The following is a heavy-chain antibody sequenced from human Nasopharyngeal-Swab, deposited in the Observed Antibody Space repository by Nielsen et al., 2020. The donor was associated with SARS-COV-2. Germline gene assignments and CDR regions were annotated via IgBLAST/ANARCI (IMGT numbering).Heavy chain of an antibody. CDR2: LWYDVRNK. V-gene: IGHV3-33*01. D-gene: IGHD3-10*01. CDR3: ARDYYGSGKGWFDP. Sequence: WIRQPPGKGLEWVSVLWYDVRNKYYADSVKGRFTISRDNSKNTLYLQMNSLRAEDTAVYYCARDYYGSGKGWFDPWGQGTLVTVSS. J-gene: IGHJ5*02.